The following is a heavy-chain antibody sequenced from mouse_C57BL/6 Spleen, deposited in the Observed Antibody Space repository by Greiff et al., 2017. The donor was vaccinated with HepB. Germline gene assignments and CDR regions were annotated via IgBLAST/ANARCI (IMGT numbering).Heavy chain of an antibody. J-gene: IGHJ1*03. V-gene: IGHV1-82*01. Sequence: VKLQESGPELVKPGASVKISCKASGYAFSSSWMNWVKQRPGKGLEWIGRIYPGDGDTNYNGKFKGKATLTADKSSSTAYMQLSSLTSEDSAVYFCARGITTVPYWYFDVWGTGTTVTVSS. CDR3: ARGITTVPYWYFDV. CDR1: GYAFSSSW. CDR2: IYPGDGDT. D-gene: IGHD1-1*01.